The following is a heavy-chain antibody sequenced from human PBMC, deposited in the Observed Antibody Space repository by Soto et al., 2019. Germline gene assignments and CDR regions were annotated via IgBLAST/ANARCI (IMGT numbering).Heavy chain of an antibody. J-gene: IGHJ6*02. CDR1: GLTFSSYA. D-gene: IGHD1-26*01. V-gene: IGHV3-30*18. Sequence: GGSLRLSCAASGLTFSSYAMHWVRQAPGKGLEWVAVVSYDGSNKYYADSVKGRFTISRDNSKNTLYLQMDSLRAEDTAVYYCAKDEVGAVYYYYYGMDVWGQGTTVTVSS. CDR2: VSYDGSNK. CDR3: AKDEVGAVYYYYYGMDV.